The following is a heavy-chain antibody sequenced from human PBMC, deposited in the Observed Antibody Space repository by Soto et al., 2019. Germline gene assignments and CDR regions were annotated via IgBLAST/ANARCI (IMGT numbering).Heavy chain of an antibody. CDR3: FRANSFSYHGMDV. V-gene: IGHV3-73*01. CDR1: GFAFSGST. Sequence: PGGSLRLSCAGSGFAFSGSTIHWVRQASGKGLEWVGRIRSKANSYATAYAASVKGRFIISRDDSKTTAYLQMSSLKIEDTAVYYCFRANSFSYHGMDVWGQGTTVTVSS. CDR2: IRSKANSYAT. D-gene: IGHD1-7*01. J-gene: IGHJ6*02.